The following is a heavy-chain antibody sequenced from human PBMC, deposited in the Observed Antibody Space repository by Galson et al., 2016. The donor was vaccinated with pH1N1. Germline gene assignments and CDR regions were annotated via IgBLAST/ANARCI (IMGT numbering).Heavy chain of an antibody. CDR3: ARDRRHSYGKDFDP. V-gene: IGHV4-59*01. Sequence: SETLSLTCSVSGDSLSTYHWNWIRQPPGKGLEWIGEMRYNEDGDRNPSLRRRVTFSIDTSKNQFSLKLYSVTAADTAVYYCARDRRHSYGKDFDPWGQGTLVIVSA. D-gene: IGHD3-16*01. J-gene: IGHJ5*02. CDR2: MRYNEDG. CDR1: GDSLSTYH.